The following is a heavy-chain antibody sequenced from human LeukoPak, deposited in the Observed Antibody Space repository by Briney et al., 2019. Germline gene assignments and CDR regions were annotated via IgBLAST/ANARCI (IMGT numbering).Heavy chain of an antibody. V-gene: IGHV3-48*03. CDR2: ISSSGSTI. CDR1: GFTFSSYE. J-gene: IGHJ5*02. Sequence: PGGSLRLSCAASGFTFSSYEMNWVRQAPGKGLEWVSYISSSGSTIYYADSVKGRFTISRDNAKNSLYLQMSSLRAEDTAVYYCVRDVAEAPHWFGPWGQGTLVTVSS. D-gene: IGHD6-13*01. CDR3: VRDVAEAPHWFGP.